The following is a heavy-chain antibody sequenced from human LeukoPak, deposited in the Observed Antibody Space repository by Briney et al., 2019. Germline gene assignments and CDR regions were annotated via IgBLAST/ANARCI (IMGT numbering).Heavy chain of an antibody. D-gene: IGHD3-10*01. V-gene: IGHV3-11*05. CDR2: ISSSSYT. CDR1: GFTFTDYY. J-gene: IGHJ4*02. CDR3: ARDQYGSGSYDY. Sequence: PGGSLRLSCAASGFTFTDYYMSWIRQAPGKGLEWVSYISSSSYTNYADSVKGRFTISRDNAKNSLYLQMNSLRAEDTAVYFCARDQYGSGSYDYWGQGTLVTVSS.